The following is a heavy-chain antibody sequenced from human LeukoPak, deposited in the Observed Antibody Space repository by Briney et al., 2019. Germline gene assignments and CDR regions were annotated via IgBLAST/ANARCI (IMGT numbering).Heavy chain of an antibody. Sequence: ASVKVSCKASGYTFTSYDINWVRQATGQGLEWMGWMNPNSGNTGYAQKFQGRVTTTRNTSISTAYMELSSLRSEDTAVYYCARGSYTIFGVVIPNGVDYWGQGTLVTVSS. CDR3: ARGSYTIFGVVIPNGVDY. CDR2: MNPNSGNT. CDR1: GYTFTSYD. V-gene: IGHV1-8*03. J-gene: IGHJ4*02. D-gene: IGHD3-3*01.